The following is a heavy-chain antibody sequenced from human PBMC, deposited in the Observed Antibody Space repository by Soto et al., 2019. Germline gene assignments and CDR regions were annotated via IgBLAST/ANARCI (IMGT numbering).Heavy chain of an antibody. J-gene: IGHJ4*02. Sequence: PSETLSLTCTVSGGSICSGGYYWSWIRQHPGKGLEWIGYIYYSGSTYYNPSLKSRVTISVDTSKNQFSLKLSSVTAADTAVYYCARAGRTMITFGGVHFDYWGQGTLVTVSS. CDR1: GGSICSGGYY. CDR2: IYYSGST. V-gene: IGHV4-31*03. D-gene: IGHD3-16*01. CDR3: ARAGRTMITFGGVHFDY.